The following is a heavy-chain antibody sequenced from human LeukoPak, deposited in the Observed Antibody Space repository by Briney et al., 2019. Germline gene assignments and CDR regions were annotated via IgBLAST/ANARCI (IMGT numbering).Heavy chain of an antibody. CDR1: GFKFTNDW. CDR3: ARGKNILSDY. CDR2: ISSTGTTI. Sequence: PGGSLRLSCAASGFKFTNDWMTWVRQAPGKGLEWVSYISSTGTTIYYADTVKGRFTISRDNTKNSLYLKMNSLRAEDTAFYYCARGKNILSDYWGQGTLVTVSS. D-gene: IGHD2/OR15-2a*01. J-gene: IGHJ4*02. V-gene: IGHV3-48*04.